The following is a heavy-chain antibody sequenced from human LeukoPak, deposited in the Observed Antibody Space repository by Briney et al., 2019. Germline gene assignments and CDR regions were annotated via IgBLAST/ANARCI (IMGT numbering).Heavy chain of an antibody. J-gene: IGHJ5*02. CDR1: GFTFSSFG. V-gene: IGHV3-33*01. CDR3: VRGVGVSRFNYLDP. D-gene: IGHD1-7*01. Sequence: GRSLTLSCAASGFTFSSFGMHWVRHAPGKGLEWVAVIWYDASNKYYADSVKGRFTISRDNSKNTLYLQMNSLRDDDTAVYYCVRGVGVSRFNYLDPGGQGTLDIVFS. CDR2: IWYDASNK.